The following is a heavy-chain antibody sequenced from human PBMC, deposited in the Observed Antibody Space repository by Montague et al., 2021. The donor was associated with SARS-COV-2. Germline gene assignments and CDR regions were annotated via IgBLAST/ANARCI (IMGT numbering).Heavy chain of an antibody. D-gene: IGHD2-15*01. Sequence: SETLSLTCSVSGEPISGFFWNWIRQPAGKGLEWIGHIYDSGGTDYNPSLESRVTMSVDTSKNQFSLKVNSVTAADTAMYYCARGVVAAPLVVDYWGRGTPVTVSS. J-gene: IGHJ4*02. CDR1: GEPISGFF. CDR3: ARGVVAAPLVVDY. V-gene: IGHV4-4*07. CDR2: IYDSGGT.